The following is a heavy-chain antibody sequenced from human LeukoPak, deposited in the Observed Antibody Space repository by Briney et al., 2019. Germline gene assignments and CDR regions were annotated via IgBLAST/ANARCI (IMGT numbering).Heavy chain of an antibody. J-gene: IGHJ4*02. CDR1: GFTFSSYG. V-gene: IGHV3-30*18. Sequence: GGSLRLSCTAAGFTFSSYGMHWVRQAPGKGLEWVAVISYDGSNKYYADSVKGRFTISRDNSKNTLYLQMNSLRAEDTAVYYCAKDRMATIIGEFDYWGQGTLVTVSS. CDR3: AKDRMATIIGEFDY. CDR2: ISYDGSNK. D-gene: IGHD5-24*01.